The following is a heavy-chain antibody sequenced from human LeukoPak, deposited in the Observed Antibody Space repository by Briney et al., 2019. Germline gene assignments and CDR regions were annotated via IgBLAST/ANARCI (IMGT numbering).Heavy chain of an antibody. J-gene: IGHJ3*02. D-gene: IGHD2-2*01. CDR3: ARVARYCSSTSCRNDAFDI. CDR1: GFTFSSYD. Sequence: GGSLRLSCAASGFTFSSYDTHWVRQATGEGLEWVSAIGTAGDTYYPGSVKGRFTISRENAKNSLYLQMNSLRAGDTAVYYCARVARYCSSTSCRNDAFDIWGQGTMVTVSS. V-gene: IGHV3-13*01. CDR2: IGTAGDT.